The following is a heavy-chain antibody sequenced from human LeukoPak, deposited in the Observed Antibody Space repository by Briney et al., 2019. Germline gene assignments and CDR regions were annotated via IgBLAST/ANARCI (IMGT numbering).Heavy chain of an antibody. V-gene: IGHV4-39*01. Sequence: PSETLSLTCTVSGGSISSSSYYWGWIRQPPGKGLEWIGSIYYSASTYYNPSLKSRVTISVDTSKNQFSLKLSSVTAADTAVYYCARTFLGYCSSTSCSYRYNWFDPWGQGTLVTVSS. CDR2: IYYSAST. D-gene: IGHD2-2*01. CDR1: GGSISSSSYY. J-gene: IGHJ5*02. CDR3: ARTFLGYCSSTSCSYRYNWFDP.